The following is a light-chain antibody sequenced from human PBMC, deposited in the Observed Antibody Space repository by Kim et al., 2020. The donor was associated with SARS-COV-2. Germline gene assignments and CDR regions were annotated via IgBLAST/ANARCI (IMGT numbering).Light chain of an antibody. V-gene: IGLV2-8*01. J-gene: IGLJ2*01. CDR1: TKDVSGYNY. CDR2: EVP. Sequence: QSATTSATGTTKDVSGYNYVSWYQQPPGNAPKLMIYEVPRRPSGVPDRFSGSKSGNTASLTVSGLQAEDEADYYCSSYAGSNNLVFGGGTQLTVL. CDR3: SSYAGSNNLV.